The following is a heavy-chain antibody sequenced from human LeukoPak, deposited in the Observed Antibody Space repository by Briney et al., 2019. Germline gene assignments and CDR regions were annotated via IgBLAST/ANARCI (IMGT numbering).Heavy chain of an antibody. V-gene: IGHV3-53*01. CDR1: GFTVSSNY. Sequence: GGSLRLSCAASGFTVSSNYMSWVRQAPGKGLEWVSVIYSGGSTYYADSVKGRFTISRDNSKNTLYLQMNSLRAEDTAVYYCAKTPVVELLQLGAQRVYFDYWGQGTLVTVSS. D-gene: IGHD3-22*01. J-gene: IGHJ4*02. CDR3: AKTPVVELLQLGAQRVYFDY. CDR2: IYSGGST.